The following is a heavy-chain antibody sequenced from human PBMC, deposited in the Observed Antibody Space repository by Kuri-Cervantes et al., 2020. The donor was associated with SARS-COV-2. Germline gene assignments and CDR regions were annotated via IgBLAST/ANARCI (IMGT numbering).Heavy chain of an antibody. D-gene: IGHD3-16*01. V-gene: IGHV4-59*01. CDR2: IYYSGST. CDR1: GGSFSDYY. J-gene: IGHJ5*02. CDR3: ARALGTPGWFDP. Sequence: SETLSLTCAVYGGSFSDYYWSWIRQPPGKGLEWIGYIYYSGSTNYNPSLKSRVTISVDTSKDQFSLKLSSVTAADTAVYYCARALGTPGWFDPWGQGTLVTVSS.